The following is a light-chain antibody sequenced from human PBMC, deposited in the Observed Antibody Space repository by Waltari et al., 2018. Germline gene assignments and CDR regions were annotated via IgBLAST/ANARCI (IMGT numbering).Light chain of an antibody. V-gene: IGKV1-39*01. CDR2: AAS. CDR1: QTISNY. Sequence: TCRASQTISNYLNWYQQKPGKAPKVLISAASTLQSGVTSRFSGSRSGTDFTLIITSLQPEDFATYYCQQGYSVPYTFGQWTKLEIK. J-gene: IGKJ2*01. CDR3: QQGYSVPYT.